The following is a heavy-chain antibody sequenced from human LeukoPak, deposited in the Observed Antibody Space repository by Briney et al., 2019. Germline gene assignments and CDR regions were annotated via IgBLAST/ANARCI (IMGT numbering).Heavy chain of an antibody. V-gene: IGHV1-69*05. Sequence: SVKVSCKASGGTFSSYAISWVRQAPGQGLEWMGGIIPIFGTANYAQKFQGRVTITTDESASTAYMELSSLRSEDTAVYYCASEAMADAFDIWGQGTMVTVSS. CDR3: ASEAMADAFDI. CDR2: IIPIFGTA. D-gene: IGHD5-18*01. J-gene: IGHJ3*02. CDR1: GGTFSSYA.